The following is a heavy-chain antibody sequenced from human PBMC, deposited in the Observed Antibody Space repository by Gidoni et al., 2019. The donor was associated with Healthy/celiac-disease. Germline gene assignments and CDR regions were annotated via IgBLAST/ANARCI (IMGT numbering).Heavy chain of an antibody. Sequence: QVQLQQWGAGLLKPSETLSLTCAVYGGSFSGYYWSWIRQHPGKGLEWIGEINHSGSTNYNPSLKSRVTIAVDTSKNQFSRKLSSVTAADTDVYYCASWTDYGDYDYYYYRDVWGKGTTVNVS. J-gene: IGHJ6*03. D-gene: IGHD4-17*01. CDR2: INHSGST. CDR1: GGSFSGYY. V-gene: IGHV4-34*01. CDR3: ASWTDYGDYDYYYYRDV.